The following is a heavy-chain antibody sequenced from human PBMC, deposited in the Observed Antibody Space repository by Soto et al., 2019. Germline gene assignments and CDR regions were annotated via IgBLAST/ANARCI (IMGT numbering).Heavy chain of an antibody. J-gene: IGHJ5*02. D-gene: IGHD5-12*01. Sequence: SETLSLTCTVSGGSISSYYSSWIRQPPGKGLEWIGYIYYSGSTNYNPSLKSRVTISVDTSKNQFSLKLSSVTAADTAVYYCGRQTDSGYDYNWFDPWGQGALVTVSS. CDR3: GRQTDSGYDYNWFDP. CDR1: GGSISSYY. CDR2: IYYSGST. V-gene: IGHV4-59*08.